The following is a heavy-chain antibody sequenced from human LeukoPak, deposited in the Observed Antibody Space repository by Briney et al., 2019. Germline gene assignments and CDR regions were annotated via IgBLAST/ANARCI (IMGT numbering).Heavy chain of an antibody. V-gene: IGHV1-18*01. D-gene: IGHD4-11*01. CDR2: ISAYNGNT. CDR1: GYTFTSYA. Sequence: GASVKVSCKASGYTFTSYAMNWVRQAPGQGLEWMGWISAYNGNTNYAQKLQGRVTMTTDTSTSTAYMELRSLRSEDTAVYYCATAHRTATVTTTFSDYWGQGTLVTVSS. CDR3: ATAHRTATVTTTFSDY. J-gene: IGHJ4*02.